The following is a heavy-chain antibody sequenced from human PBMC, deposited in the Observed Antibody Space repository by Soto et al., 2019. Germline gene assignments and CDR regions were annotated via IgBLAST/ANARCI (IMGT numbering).Heavy chain of an antibody. D-gene: IGHD3-16*01. CDR2: IYYSGST. CDR3: ARDGGGLFDY. Sequence: PSETLSLTCTVSGGSVSNGSYYWSWIRQPPGKGLEWIGYIYYSGSTNYNPSLKSRVTISVDTSKNQFSLKLSSVTAADTAVYYCARDGGGLFDYWGQGTLVTVSS. CDR1: GGSVSNGSYY. J-gene: IGHJ4*02. V-gene: IGHV4-61*01.